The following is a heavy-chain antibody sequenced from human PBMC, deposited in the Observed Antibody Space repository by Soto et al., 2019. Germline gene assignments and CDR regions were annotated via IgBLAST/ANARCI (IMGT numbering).Heavy chain of an antibody. CDR1: GVTVSNNY. J-gene: IGHJ4*02. CDR2: IYSGGAT. Sequence: EVQLVESGGGLVQPGGSLRLSCAASGVTVSNNYMRWVRQAPGKGLEWVSLIYSGGATYYADSVKGRFTISRDNSKNTLYLQMHSLRAEDTAVYYCARDGTYNWVGGQGILVTVSS. D-gene: IGHD1-1*01. V-gene: IGHV3-66*01. CDR3: ARDGTYNWV.